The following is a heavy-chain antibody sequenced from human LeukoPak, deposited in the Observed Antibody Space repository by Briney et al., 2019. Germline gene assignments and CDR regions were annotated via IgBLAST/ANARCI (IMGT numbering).Heavy chain of an antibody. CDR1: GYSITSGYN. Sequence: SSETLSLTCTVSGYSITSGYNWAWIRQPPGKVLEWIGSIYHSGSAYYNPSLKSRVTISVDTSKNQFSLKLSSVTAADTAVYYCVRYCSSTTCYTRAVDYWGQGTLVTVSS. V-gene: IGHV4-38-2*02. J-gene: IGHJ4*02. CDR2: IYHSGSA. D-gene: IGHD2-2*02. CDR3: VRYCSSTTCYTRAVDY.